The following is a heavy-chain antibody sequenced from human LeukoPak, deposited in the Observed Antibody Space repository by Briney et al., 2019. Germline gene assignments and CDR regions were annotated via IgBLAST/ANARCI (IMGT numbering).Heavy chain of an antibody. V-gene: IGHV1-2*02. Sequence: ASVKLSCKASGYTFTGYYMHWVRQAPGQGLEWMGWLNPNRGGINYAQKFPRRVTMTSDTSISTASMELSRLRSDDRAVYYCARDQVTIFGVLMIMDVWGKGTTVTVSS. CDR3: ARDQVTIFGVLMIMDV. D-gene: IGHD3-3*01. CDR2: LNPNRGGI. CDR1: GYTFTGYY. J-gene: IGHJ6*03.